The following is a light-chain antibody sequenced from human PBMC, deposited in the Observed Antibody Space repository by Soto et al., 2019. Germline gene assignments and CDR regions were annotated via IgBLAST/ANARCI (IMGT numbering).Light chain of an antibody. J-gene: IGKJ4*01. CDR1: QSVSSS. CDR2: GAS. Sequence: EIVMTQSPGTLSVSPAERVTLSCRGSQSVSSSLAWYQQKPGQAPRLLIYGASTRAPGVPARFSGSGSGTDFTFTISSLQSEDFAVYYCQPHNGWPLTFGGGTKVEIK. V-gene: IGKV3-15*01. CDR3: QPHNGWPLT.